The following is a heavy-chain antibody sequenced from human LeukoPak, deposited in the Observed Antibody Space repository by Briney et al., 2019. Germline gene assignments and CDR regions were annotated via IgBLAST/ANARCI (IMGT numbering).Heavy chain of an antibody. V-gene: IGHV3-21*04. CDR2: ISSSSSYI. CDR3: ARLYRGILTGGPHWYFDL. J-gene: IGHJ2*01. CDR1: GFTFSSYS. Sequence: PGGSLRLSCAASGFTFSSYSMNWVRQAPGKGLEWVSSISSSSSYIYYADSVKGRFTISRDNAKNSLYLQMNSLRAEDTAVYYCARLYRGILTGGPHWYFDLWGRGTLVIVSS. D-gene: IGHD3-9*01.